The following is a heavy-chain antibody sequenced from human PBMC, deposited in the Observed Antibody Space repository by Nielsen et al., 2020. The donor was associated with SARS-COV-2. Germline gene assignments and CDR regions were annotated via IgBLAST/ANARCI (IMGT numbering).Heavy chain of an antibody. J-gene: IGHJ6*03. CDR1: GFSFRNFG. Sequence: GGSLRLSCAASGFSFRNFGMYWVRQAPGKGLEWVAFVSHDGIVEKYADSVKGRLTTTRDNSRNTLYLHLNSLKTEDTAVYYCTTGRPGIAAAGNYYYYMDVWGKGTTVTVSS. V-gene: IGHV3-33*05. CDR3: TTGRPGIAAAGNYYYYMDV. D-gene: IGHD6-13*01. CDR2: VSHDGIVE.